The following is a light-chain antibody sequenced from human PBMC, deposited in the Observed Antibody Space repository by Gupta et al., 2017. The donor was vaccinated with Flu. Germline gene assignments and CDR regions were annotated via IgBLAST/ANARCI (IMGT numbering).Light chain of an antibody. CDR1: QIVLYSANNKNY. CDR2: WAS. J-gene: IGKJ1*01. CDR3: QQYYSTPPT. Sequence: LGERTTITGQSSQIVLYSANNKNYLAWYQQKPGQPAKLLIYWASTRESGVPDRFNGSGSGTDFTLTISSLQAEDVAVYYCQQYYSTPPTFGEGTKVEIK. V-gene: IGKV4-1*01.